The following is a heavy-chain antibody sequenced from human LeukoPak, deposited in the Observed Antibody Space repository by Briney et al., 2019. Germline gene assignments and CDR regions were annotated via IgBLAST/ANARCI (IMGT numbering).Heavy chain of an antibody. CDR2: FSGSGGST. Sequence: GGSLRLSCAASGFTFSSFAMSWVRQAPGKGLEWVSTFSGSGGSTYYADSVKGRFTISRDNAKNSLYLQMNSLRAEDTAVYYCAELGITMIGGVWGKGTTVTISS. J-gene: IGHJ6*04. CDR3: AELGITMIGGV. D-gene: IGHD3-10*02. V-gene: IGHV3-23*01. CDR1: GFTFSSFA.